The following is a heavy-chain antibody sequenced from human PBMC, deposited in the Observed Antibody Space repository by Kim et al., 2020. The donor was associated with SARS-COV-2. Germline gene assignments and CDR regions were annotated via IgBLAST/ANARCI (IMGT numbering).Heavy chain of an antibody. CDR3: AKGDISAGGYFDS. V-gene: IGHV3-23*01. J-gene: IGHJ4*02. D-gene: IGHD3-9*01. Sequence: YADPLKGRFTIYRDNPKNTLYLQMNSLRADDTAVYFCAKGDISAGGYFDSWGQGALVAVSS.